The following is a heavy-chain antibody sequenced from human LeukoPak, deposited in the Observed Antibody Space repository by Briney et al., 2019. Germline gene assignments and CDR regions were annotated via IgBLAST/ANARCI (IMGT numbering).Heavy chain of an antibody. CDR3: ANDGAYYDSSTDAFDI. CDR2: SSGSGGST. CDR1: GFTFSSYA. D-gene: IGHD3-22*01. Sequence: PGGSLILSCAASGFTFSSYAMSWVRQAPGKGLEWVSASSGSGGSTYYADSVKGRFTISRDNSRNTLYLQMNSLRAEDTAVYYCANDGAYYDSSTDAFDIWGQGTMGTVSS. J-gene: IGHJ3*02. V-gene: IGHV3-23*01.